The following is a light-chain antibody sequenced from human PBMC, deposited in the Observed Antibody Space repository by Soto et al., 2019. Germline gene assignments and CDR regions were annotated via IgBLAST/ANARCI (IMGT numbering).Light chain of an antibody. Sequence: QSALTQPRSVSGSPGQSVTISCTGTSSDLGGYNYASWYQQHPGKAPKLMIYDVSKRPSGVPDRFSGSKSGNTASLTISGLQAEDEADYYCCSYAGSYTFGVFGTGTKVTVL. V-gene: IGLV2-11*01. J-gene: IGLJ1*01. CDR1: SSDLGGYNY. CDR3: CSYAGSYTFGV. CDR2: DVS.